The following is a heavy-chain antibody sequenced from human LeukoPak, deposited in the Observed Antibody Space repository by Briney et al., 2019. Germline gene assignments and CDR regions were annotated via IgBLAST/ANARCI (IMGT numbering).Heavy chain of an antibody. CDR3: ARVGGSGWYIFDY. Sequence: PSGTLSLTCAVSGGSFSGYYWSWIRQPPGKGLEWIGEINHSGSTNYNPSLKSRVTISVDTSKNQFSLKLSSVTAADTAVYYCARVGGSGWYIFDYWGQGTLVTVSS. J-gene: IGHJ4*02. CDR2: INHSGST. D-gene: IGHD6-19*01. V-gene: IGHV4-34*01. CDR1: GGSFSGYY.